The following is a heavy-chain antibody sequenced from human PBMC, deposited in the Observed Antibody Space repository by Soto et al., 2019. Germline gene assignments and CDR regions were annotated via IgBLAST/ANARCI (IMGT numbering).Heavy chain of an antibody. CDR2: IYYSGST. J-gene: IGHJ4*02. Sequence: SETLSLTCTVSGGSITSGGHYWSWIRQRPGKGLEWIGIIYYSGSTSYHPSLNSRVTISLDTSKNQFSLKLSSVTAADTAVYYCAGHYRSSWVYNYWGQGTLVTVS. CDR3: AGHYRSSWVYNY. CDR1: GGSITSGGHY. V-gene: IGHV4-31*03. D-gene: IGHD6-6*01.